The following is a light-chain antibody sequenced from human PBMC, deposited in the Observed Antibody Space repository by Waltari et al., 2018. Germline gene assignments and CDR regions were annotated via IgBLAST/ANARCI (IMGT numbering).Light chain of an antibody. CDR1: QSVLNSPNHKNY. Sequence: DFVMTQSPEFLAVSLSERATINCKSSQSVLNSPNHKNYLAWYQQKPGQPPKLLIYWASTRETGVPDRFNGSGSGTDFTLTISSLQPEDFATYYCQQSYSTPLTFGGGTKVEIK. V-gene: IGKV4-1*01. CDR2: WAS. CDR3: QQSYSTPLT. J-gene: IGKJ4*01.